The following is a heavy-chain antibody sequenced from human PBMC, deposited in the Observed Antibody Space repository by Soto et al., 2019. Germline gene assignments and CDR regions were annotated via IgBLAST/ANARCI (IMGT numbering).Heavy chain of an antibody. D-gene: IGHD2-15*01. CDR3: ARYCSGGSCYSVGAFDI. CDR2: ISSSGSTI. V-gene: IGHV3-11*01. CDR1: GFTFSDYY. Sequence: GGSLRLSCAASGFTFSDYYMSWIRQAPGKGLEWVSYISSSGSTIYYADSVKGRFTISRDNAKNSLYLQMNSLRAEDTAVYYCARYCSGGSCYSVGAFDIWGQGTMVTVSS. J-gene: IGHJ3*02.